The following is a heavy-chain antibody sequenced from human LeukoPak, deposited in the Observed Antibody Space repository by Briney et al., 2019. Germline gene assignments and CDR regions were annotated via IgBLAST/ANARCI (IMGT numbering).Heavy chain of an antibody. CDR1: GYTFTSCS. V-gene: IGHV1-18*01. D-gene: IGHD6-13*01. CDR3: ARERRYSSSPNWFDP. CDR2: ISAYNGNT. J-gene: IGHJ5*02. Sequence: SVNLSFKSSGYTFTSCSNSWERNGPGQGLERVRWISAYNGNTNYAQKLQGRVTMTTDTSTSTAYMELRSLRSDDTAVYYCARERRYSSSPNWFDPWGQGTLVTVSS.